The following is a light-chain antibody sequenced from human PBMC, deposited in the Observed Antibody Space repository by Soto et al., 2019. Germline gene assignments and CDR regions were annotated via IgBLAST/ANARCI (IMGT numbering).Light chain of an antibody. V-gene: IGKV1-5*03. CDR1: QGISTW. CDR3: QQHNSYPRT. J-gene: IGKJ1*01. CDR2: TAS. Sequence: DIQMTQSPSTLSASVGDRVTITCRASQGISTWLAWYQKKPGKAPKLLLYTASNLERGVPSRFSGSGSGTEFTLTISSLQPDDFATYYCQQHNSYPRTFGQGTKVEIK.